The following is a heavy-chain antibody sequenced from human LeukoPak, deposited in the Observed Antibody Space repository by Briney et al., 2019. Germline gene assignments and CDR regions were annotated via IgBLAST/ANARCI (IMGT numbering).Heavy chain of an antibody. J-gene: IGHJ6*02. CDR2: ISSSSSYI. CDR1: GFTFSSYS. D-gene: IGHD3-10*01. CDR3: ARVLDYYGSGSYYRPWDYYYGMDV. V-gene: IGHV3-21*01. Sequence: PGGSLRLSCAASGFTFSSYSMNWVRQAPGNGLEWVSSISSSSSYIYYADSVKGRFTISRDNAKNSLYLQMNSLRAEDTAVYYCARVLDYYGSGSYYRPWDYYYGMDVWGQGTTVTVSS.